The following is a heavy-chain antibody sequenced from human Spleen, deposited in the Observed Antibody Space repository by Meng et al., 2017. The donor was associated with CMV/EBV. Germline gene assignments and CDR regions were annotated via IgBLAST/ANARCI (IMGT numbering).Heavy chain of an antibody. CDR2: INPNSGGT. Sequence: ASVKVSCKASGYTFTGYYMHWVRQAPGQGLEWMGWINPNSGGTNYAQKFQGRVTMTRDTSISTAYMELGRLRSDDTAVYYCARNSGSYGGSDYYYGMDVWGQGTTVTVSS. CDR1: GYTFTGYY. D-gene: IGHD1-26*01. CDR3: ARNSGSYGGSDYYYGMDV. V-gene: IGHV1-2*02. J-gene: IGHJ6*02.